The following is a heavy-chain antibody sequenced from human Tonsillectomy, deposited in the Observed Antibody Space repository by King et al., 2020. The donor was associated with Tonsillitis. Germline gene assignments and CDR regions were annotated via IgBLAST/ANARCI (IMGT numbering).Heavy chain of an antibody. D-gene: IGHD4-11*01. J-gene: IGHJ6*03. CDR3: ARGGHDYNNNYYYYMDV. Sequence: VQLVESGGGLVQPGGSLRLSCAASGFTFSIYSMNWVRQAPGKGLEWVSYISSTSNSIYYADSVAGRFTISRDNAKNSLNLQMNSLRGEDTAVYYCARGGHDYNNNYYYYMDVWGKGTTVTVSS. CDR1: GFTFSIYS. V-gene: IGHV3-48*01. CDR2: ISSTSNSI.